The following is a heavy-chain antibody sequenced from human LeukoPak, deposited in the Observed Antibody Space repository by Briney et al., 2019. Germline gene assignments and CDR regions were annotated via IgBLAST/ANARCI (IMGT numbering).Heavy chain of an antibody. CDR3: ARDPYSGSYGADYYYYMDV. V-gene: IGHV3-48*04. CDR1: GFTFSSYS. J-gene: IGHJ6*03. CDR2: ITGSISTI. D-gene: IGHD1-26*01. Sequence: PGGSLRLSCAASGFTFSSYSMNWVRQAPGKGLEWVSYITGSISTIYYADSVKGRFTISRDNAKSSLYLQMNSLRAEDTAVYYCARDPYSGSYGADYYYYMDVWGKGTTVTISS.